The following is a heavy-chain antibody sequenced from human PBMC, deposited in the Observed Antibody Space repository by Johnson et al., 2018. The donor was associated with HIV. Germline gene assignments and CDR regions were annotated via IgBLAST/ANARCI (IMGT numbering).Heavy chain of an antibody. CDR2: ISSNGGST. CDR1: GFTFSSYA. D-gene: IGHD6-6*01. V-gene: IGHV3-64*01. Sequence: VQLVESGGGVVQPGRSLRLSCAASGFTFSSYAMHWVRQAPGQGLEYVSAISSNGGSTYYANSVKGRFTISRDNSKNTLYLQMNSLRAEDTAVYYCARDAARLESDAFDIWGQGTMVTVSS. CDR3: ARDAARLESDAFDI. J-gene: IGHJ3*02.